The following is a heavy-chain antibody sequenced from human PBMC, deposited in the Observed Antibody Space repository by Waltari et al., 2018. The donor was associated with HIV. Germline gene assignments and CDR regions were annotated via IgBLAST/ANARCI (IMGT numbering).Heavy chain of an antibody. D-gene: IGHD1-26*01. CDR1: GFTFSSTG. CDR3: ARDSPNAYSWGGSYSRFDY. Sequence: QVQLVESGGGVVEHGRSLRLYCAASGFTFSSTGMHWVRQAPGKGLEWVAVIWYVGSNKYYADSVKGRFTISRDNSKNTLYLQMNSLRAEDTAVYYCARDSPNAYSWGGSYSRFDYWGQGTLVTVSS. CDR2: IWYVGSNK. J-gene: IGHJ4*02. V-gene: IGHV3-33*01.